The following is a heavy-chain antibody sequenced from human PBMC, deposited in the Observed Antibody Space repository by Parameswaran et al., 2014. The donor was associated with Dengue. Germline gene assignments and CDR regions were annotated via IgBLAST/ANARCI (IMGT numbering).Heavy chain of an antibody. V-gene: IGHV3-53*01. J-gene: IGHJ6*02. CDR3: ASAAGTPRYYYYYGMDV. CDR2: IYSGGST. D-gene: IGHD6-13*01. Sequence: RWIRQPPGKGLEWVSVIYSGGSTYYADSVKGRFTISRDNSKNTLYLQMNSLRAEDTAVYYCASAAGTPRYYYYYGMDVWGQGTTVTVSS.